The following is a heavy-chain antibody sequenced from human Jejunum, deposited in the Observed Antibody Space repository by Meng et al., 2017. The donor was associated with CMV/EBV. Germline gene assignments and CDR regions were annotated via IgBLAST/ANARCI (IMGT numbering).Heavy chain of an antibody. J-gene: IGHJ5*02. Sequence: CGFVFSEWGMGWVRQARGKGVGWLSGISESGGDTYYAESMKSRFNISRDNSKNTIYLRMDNLRAEDTAVYYCAKDRGDYNNFRFDPWGQGTLVTVSS. CDR2: ISESGGDT. D-gene: IGHD4-11*01. V-gene: IGHV3-23*01. CDR3: AKDRGDYNNFRFDP. CDR1: GFVFSEWG.